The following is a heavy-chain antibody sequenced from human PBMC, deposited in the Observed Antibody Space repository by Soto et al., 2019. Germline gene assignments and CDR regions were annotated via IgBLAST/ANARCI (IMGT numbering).Heavy chain of an antibody. CDR1: GGSFRGYY. CDR2: INHRGSA. J-gene: IGHJ4*02. D-gene: IGHD3-10*01. Sequence: PSETLSLTCAVYGGSFRGYYWSWIRQPPGKGLEWIGEINHRGSANYNPSVKSRVTISVDTSKNQFSLKLNSVTAADTAVYFCARHYSSGNYYSPINYWGQGALVTVSS. V-gene: IGHV4-34*01. CDR3: ARHYSSGNYYSPINY.